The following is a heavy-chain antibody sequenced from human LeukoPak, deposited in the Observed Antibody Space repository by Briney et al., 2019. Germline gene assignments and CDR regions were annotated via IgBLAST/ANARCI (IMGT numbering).Heavy chain of an antibody. CDR1: GFKFNTYS. D-gene: IGHD4-17*01. V-gene: IGHV3-48*01. Sequence: GSSLRLSCVGSGFKFNTYSMNWVRQAPGKGLEWVSYISSSSSTIYYADSVKGRFTISRDNAKNSLYLQMNSLRAEDTAVYYCASVYGDYLSYWGQGTLVTVSS. J-gene: IGHJ4*02. CDR2: ISSSSSTI. CDR3: ASVYGDYLSY.